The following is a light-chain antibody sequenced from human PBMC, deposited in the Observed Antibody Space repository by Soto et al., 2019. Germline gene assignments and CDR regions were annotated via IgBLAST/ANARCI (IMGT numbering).Light chain of an antibody. CDR1: QTITSC. V-gene: IGKV1-5*03. J-gene: IGKJ1*01. Sequence: DIQMTQSPSTLSGSVGDRVTITCRASQTITSCLTWYQLKPGKAPKLLIYKTSTLQSGVPSRFSGGGSGTEFTLTISSLQPDDFEPYYCQHYYSHPEAFGQGTRVEIK. CDR3: QHYYSHPEA. CDR2: KTS.